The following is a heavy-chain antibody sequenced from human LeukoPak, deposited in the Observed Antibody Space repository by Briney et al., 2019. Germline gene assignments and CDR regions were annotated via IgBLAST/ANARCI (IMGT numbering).Heavy chain of an antibody. J-gene: IGHJ4*02. Sequence: ASVKVSCKASGYTFTGYYMHWVRQAPGQGLEWMGWINLNSGGTNYAQKFQGWVTMTRDTSISTAYMELSRLRSDDTAVYYCARGPHGYSYGYRADYWGQGTLVTVSS. V-gene: IGHV1-2*04. D-gene: IGHD5-18*01. CDR1: GYTFTGYY. CDR3: ARGPHGYSYGYRADY. CDR2: INLNSGGT.